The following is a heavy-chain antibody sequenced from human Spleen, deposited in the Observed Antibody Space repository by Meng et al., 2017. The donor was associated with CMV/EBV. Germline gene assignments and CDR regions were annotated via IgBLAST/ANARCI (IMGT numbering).Heavy chain of an antibody. D-gene: IGHD4-23*01. CDR1: GYPFSSYA. CDR3: ARGVGTLIIDY. V-gene: IGHV1-3*04. J-gene: IGHJ4*02. CDR2: INTGNGNP. Sequence: SCKASGYPFSSYAIHWVRQAPGQRLEWMGWINTGNGNPKYSRKFHGRVTITRDTSASTAYMELSSLRSEDTAVYYCARGVGTLIIDYWGQGTLVTVSS.